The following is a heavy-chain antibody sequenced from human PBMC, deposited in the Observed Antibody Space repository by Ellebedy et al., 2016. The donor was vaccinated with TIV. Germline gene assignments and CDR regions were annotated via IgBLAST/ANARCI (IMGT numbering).Heavy chain of an antibody. CDR2: INRDGSRA. Sequence: GESLKISCAVSDLIFSNYYMIHWVRQAPGKGLVWVSRINRDGSRATYADSVKGRLTFSRDDARKTLYLQMNNLRVEDTAIYYCARVSRRYSSGWGDAFDIWGQGTLVTVSS. J-gene: IGHJ3*02. CDR1: DLIFSNYY. V-gene: IGHV3-74*01. D-gene: IGHD6-19*01. CDR3: ARVSRRYSSGWGDAFDI.